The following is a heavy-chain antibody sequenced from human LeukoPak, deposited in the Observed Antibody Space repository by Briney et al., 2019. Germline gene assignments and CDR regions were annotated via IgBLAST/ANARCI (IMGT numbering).Heavy chain of an antibody. CDR3: VAATMQKAVFDY. V-gene: IGHV3-11*01. Sequence: GGSLRLSCAASGFTFSDYYMSWIRQAPGKGLEWVSYISSSGSTIYYADSVKGRFTISRDNAKNSLYLQMNSLRAEDTAVYYCVAATMQKAVFDYWGQGTLVTVSA. D-gene: IGHD5-12*01. CDR1: GFTFSDYY. J-gene: IGHJ4*02. CDR2: ISSSGSTI.